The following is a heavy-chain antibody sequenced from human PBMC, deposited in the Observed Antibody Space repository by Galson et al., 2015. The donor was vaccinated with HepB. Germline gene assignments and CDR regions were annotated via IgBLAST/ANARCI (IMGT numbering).Heavy chain of an antibody. Sequence: SLRLSCAASGFTFNSHATTWVRQAPGKGLEWVSGISGDGGSTFYADSVKGRFSTSRDNTKNTLSLQMNSLRAEDTALYYCAKGYGLFDSWGQGTLVTVSS. J-gene: IGHJ5*01. V-gene: IGHV3-23*01. CDR1: GFTFNSHA. CDR3: AKGYGLFDS. CDR2: ISGDGGST. D-gene: IGHD5-18*01.